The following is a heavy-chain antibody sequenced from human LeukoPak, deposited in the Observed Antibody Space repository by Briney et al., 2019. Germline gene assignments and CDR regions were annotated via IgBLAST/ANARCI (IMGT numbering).Heavy chain of an antibody. J-gene: IGHJ5*02. D-gene: IGHD4-17*01. CDR1: GGSISSGGYY. V-gene: IGHV4-31*03. CDR2: IYYSGST. Sequence: SETLSLTCTVSGGSISSGGYYWSWIRQHPGKGLEWIGYIYYSGSTYYNPSLKSRVTISVDTSKNQFSLKLSSVTAADTAVYYCARQYDYGDTNWFDPGGQGTLVTVSS. CDR3: ARQYDYGDTNWFDP.